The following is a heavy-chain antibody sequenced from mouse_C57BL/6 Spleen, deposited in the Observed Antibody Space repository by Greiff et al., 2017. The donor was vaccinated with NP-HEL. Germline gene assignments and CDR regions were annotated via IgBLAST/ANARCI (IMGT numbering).Heavy chain of an antibody. CDR1: GYAFSSSW. D-gene: IGHD2-1*01. V-gene: IGHV1-64*01. CDR3: ARGGYGNWFSY. CDR2: IHPNSGST. J-gene: IGHJ3*01. Sequence: QVQLQQSGPELVKPGASVKISCNASGYAFSSSWMNWVKQRPGQGLEWIGMIHPNSGSTNYNEKFKSKATLTVDKSSSTAYMQLSSLTSEDSAVYYCARGGYGNWFSYWGQGTLVTVSA.